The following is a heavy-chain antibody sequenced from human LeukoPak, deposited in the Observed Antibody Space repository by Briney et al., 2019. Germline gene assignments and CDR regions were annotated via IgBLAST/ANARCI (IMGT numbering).Heavy chain of an antibody. CDR2: IYTSGST. V-gene: IGHV4-4*07. Sequence: SETLPLTCTVSSGSLGSYYWNWLRQPAGKGLEWIGHIYTSGSTNYNPSLKSRVTMSVDTSKNQFSLKLNSVTAADTAFCYCAREYSSSSGKALDYWGQGTLVTVSS. CDR1: SGSLGSYY. D-gene: IGHD6-6*01. J-gene: IGHJ4*02. CDR3: AREYSSSSGKALDY.